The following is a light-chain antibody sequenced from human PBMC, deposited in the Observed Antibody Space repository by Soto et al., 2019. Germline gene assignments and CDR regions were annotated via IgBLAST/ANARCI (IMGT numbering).Light chain of an antibody. CDR2: DVS. CDR1: SSDVGGHNY. V-gene: IGLV2-14*01. Sequence: QSALTQPASVSGSPGQSITISCTGTSSDVGGHNYVSWYQQHPGKAPKLMIYDVSNRPSGVSNRFSGSKSGNTASLTISGLQAEDEADYYCSSYTSSSTLDNYVFGTGTKLTVL. CDR3: SSYTSSSTLDNYV. J-gene: IGLJ1*01.